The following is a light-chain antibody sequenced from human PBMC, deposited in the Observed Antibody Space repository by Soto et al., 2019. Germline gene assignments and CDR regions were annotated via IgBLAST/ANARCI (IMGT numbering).Light chain of an antibody. Sequence: EILMTQSPATLSVSPGERATLSWGARQRISSNLAWYQKKPGKAPRLLIYDASSRATGIPSRFRGSGYGTDFTLTISSMKNEDFETYYCQQLNSYTLTFGGGTKVDIK. CDR2: DAS. J-gene: IGKJ4*01. CDR3: QQLNSYTLT. CDR1: QRISSN. V-gene: IGKV3D-15*01.